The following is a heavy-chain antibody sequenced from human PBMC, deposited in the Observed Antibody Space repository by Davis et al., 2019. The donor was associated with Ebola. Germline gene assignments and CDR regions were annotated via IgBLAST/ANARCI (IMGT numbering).Heavy chain of an antibody. CDR3: ARGWLRRGLDA. J-gene: IGHJ6*04. CDR1: GDSVSYNTIG. D-gene: IGHD3-10*01. CDR2: TYYSSKWYK. V-gene: IGHV6-1*01. Sequence: PSETLSLTCVISGDSVSYNTIGWNWIRQSPSRGLEWLGRTYYSSKWYKDYAVSVKSRITINPDTSKNQFSLQLNSVTPEDTALYYCARGWLRRGLDAWGEGTAVTVSS.